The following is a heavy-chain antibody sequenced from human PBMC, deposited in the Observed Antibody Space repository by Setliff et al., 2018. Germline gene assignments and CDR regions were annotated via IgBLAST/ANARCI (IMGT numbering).Heavy chain of an antibody. CDR1: GYTLTTYD. Sequence: ASVKVSCKASGYTLTTYDMHWVRQAPGQTLEWMGWIHAGSSNTLYSQRFQDRITISRDTSATTVHMELSSLRSDDTAVYYCARMSTSGPHYDYWGQGTLVTVSS. CDR3: ARMSTSGPHYDY. J-gene: IGHJ4*02. CDR2: IHAGSSNT. D-gene: IGHD2-8*02. V-gene: IGHV1-3*01.